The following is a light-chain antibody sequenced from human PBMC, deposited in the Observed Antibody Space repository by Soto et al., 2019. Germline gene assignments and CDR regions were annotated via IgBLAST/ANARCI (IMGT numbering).Light chain of an antibody. Sequence: DIQMTKSPSTLSASEGDRVTITCRASQTISSWLAWYQQKPGTAPQLLIYKASTLESGVPSRFSGSGSGTEFTLTISSLQPDDFATYYCQQYNTYSYTFGQGTKVDI. CDR3: QQYNTYSYT. CDR1: QTISSW. J-gene: IGKJ2*01. CDR2: KAS. V-gene: IGKV1-5*03.